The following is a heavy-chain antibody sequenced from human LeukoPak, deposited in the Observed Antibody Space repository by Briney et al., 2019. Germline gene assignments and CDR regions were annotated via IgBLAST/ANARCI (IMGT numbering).Heavy chain of an antibody. V-gene: IGHV3-53*01. Sequence: PGGSLRLSCAASGFTVSGNSLSWVRQAPGKGLEWVSIIYSGDSTFYADSEKGRFSTSRDSSKNALYLQMKSLRAEDTAVYYCARYYGDYGGALKYWGQGTLVTVSS. J-gene: IGHJ4*02. CDR1: GFTVSGNS. CDR3: ARYYGDYGGALKY. CDR2: IYSGDST. D-gene: IGHD4-17*01.